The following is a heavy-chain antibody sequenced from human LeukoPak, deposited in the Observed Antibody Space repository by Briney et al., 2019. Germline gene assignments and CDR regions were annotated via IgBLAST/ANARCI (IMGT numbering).Heavy chain of an antibody. D-gene: IGHD5-12*01. V-gene: IGHV3-7*01. Sequence: PGGSLRLSCAASGFTFSAYWMRWVRQAPGKGLEWVASIKEDGSEKYYVDSVKGRFTISRDNAKNSLYLQMNSLRAEDTAVYYCARLPLSANDWCYDYWGQGTLVTVSS. CDR3: ARLPLSANDWCYDY. CDR1: GFTFSAYW. CDR2: IKEDGSEK. J-gene: IGHJ4*02.